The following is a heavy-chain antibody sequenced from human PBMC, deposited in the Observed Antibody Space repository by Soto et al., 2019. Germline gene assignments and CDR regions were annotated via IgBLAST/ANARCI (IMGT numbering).Heavy chain of an antibody. D-gene: IGHD3-10*01. CDR3: ASGRGITMVRGVL. CDR2: ISYDGSNK. Sequence: QVQLVESGGGVVQPGRSLRLSCAASGFTFSSYGMHWVRQAPGKGLEWVAVISYDGSNKYYADSVKGRFTISRDNSKNTLYLQMKSLRAEDTAVYYCASGRGITMVRGVLWGQGTLVTVSS. J-gene: IGHJ4*02. V-gene: IGHV3-30*03. CDR1: GFTFSSYG.